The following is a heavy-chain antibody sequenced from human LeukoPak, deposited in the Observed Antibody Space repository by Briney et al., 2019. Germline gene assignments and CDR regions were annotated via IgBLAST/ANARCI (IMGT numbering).Heavy chain of an antibody. V-gene: IGHV5-51*01. CDR2: IYPGDSET. J-gene: IGHJ4*02. CDR1: GYSFTNYW. D-gene: IGHD2/OR15-2a*01. Sequence: GESLKITCKGSGYSFTNYWIGWVRQMPGKGLEYMGIIYPGDSETKYGPSFQGQVAISADKSISTAYLQWSSLKASDTAIYYCARHWRGHCNSFAGCSAIDYWGQGTLVTVSS. CDR3: ARHWRGHCNSFAGCSAIDY.